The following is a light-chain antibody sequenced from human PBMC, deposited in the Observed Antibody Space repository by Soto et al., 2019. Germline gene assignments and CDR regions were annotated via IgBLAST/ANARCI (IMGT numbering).Light chain of an antibody. Sequence: AIRMTQSPSSLSASTGDRVTITCRASQGISSYLAWYQHKPGKAPKLLIYAASTLQSGVPSRFSGSGSGTDFTLTISCLQSEDFATDYCQQYYSYPYTFGQGTKLEIK. CDR3: QQYYSYPYT. CDR1: QGISSY. CDR2: AAS. V-gene: IGKV1-8*01. J-gene: IGKJ2*01.